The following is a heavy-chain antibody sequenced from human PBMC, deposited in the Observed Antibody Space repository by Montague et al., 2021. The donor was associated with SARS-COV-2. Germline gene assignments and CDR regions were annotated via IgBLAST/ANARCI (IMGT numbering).Heavy chain of an antibody. CDR2: MYYSGRT. J-gene: IGHJ4*02. CDR1: GGSISSYY. V-gene: IGHV4-59*13. CDR3: AGDFDY. Sequence: SETLSLTCTVSGGSISSYYWSWIRQPPGKGLEWIGYMYYSGRTNYNPSLKSRVTLSVDTSKNQFSLKLSSVTAADTAVYYCAGDFDYWGQGTLVTVSS.